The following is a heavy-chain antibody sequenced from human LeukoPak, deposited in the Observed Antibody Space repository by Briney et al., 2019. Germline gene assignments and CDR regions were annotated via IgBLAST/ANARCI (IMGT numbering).Heavy chain of an antibody. D-gene: IGHD3-10*01. CDR3: TISLPSYGSGLSDY. CDR2: IKSKTDGGTT. V-gene: IGHV3-15*01. J-gene: IGHJ4*02. CDR1: GFTFSNAW. Sequence: GGSLRLSCAASGFTFSNAWMSWVRQAPGKGLEWVGRIKSKTDGGTTGYAAPVKGRFTISRDDSKNTLYLQMNSLKTEDTAVYYCTISLPSYGSGLSDYWGQGTLVTVSS.